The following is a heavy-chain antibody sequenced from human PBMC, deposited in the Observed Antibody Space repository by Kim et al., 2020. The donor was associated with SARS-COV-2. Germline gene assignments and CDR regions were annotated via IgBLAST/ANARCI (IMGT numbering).Heavy chain of an antibody. CDR2: RT. CDR3: ARAGANYFDY. Sequence: RTFYADSVKGRFTISRDKSNNTLYLQMRSLRAEETAIYYCARAGANYFDYWGQGNLVTVSS. D-gene: IGHD1-26*01. J-gene: IGHJ4*02. V-gene: IGHV3-23*01.